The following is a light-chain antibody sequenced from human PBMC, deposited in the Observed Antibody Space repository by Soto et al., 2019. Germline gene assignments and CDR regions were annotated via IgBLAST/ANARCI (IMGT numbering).Light chain of an antibody. CDR1: QTISSW. V-gene: IGKV1-5*03. J-gene: IGKJ1*01. CDR3: QHCNSYAEA. Sequence: DIQMTQSPSTLSGSVGDRVTITCRASQTISSWLAWYQQKPGKAPKLLIYKASTLKSGVPSRFSGSGSGTEFTLTISSLQPDDVATYYCQHCNSYAEACGQGTEVELK. CDR2: KAS.